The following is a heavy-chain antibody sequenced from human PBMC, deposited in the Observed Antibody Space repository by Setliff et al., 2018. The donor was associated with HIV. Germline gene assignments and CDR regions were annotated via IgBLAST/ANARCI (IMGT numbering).Heavy chain of an antibody. J-gene: IGHJ1*01. V-gene: IGHV4-39*07. CDR1: GASIRSSTSY. D-gene: IGHD3-22*01. Sequence: SETLSLTCTVSGASIRSSTSYWGWIRQPPGKGLEWIGTLYYSGSTYYNPSLRSRISVSVDTSKNQFSLKLSSVTAADTAVYYCARVRVDYYDSSGYYSRSEYFQHWGQGTLVTVSS. CDR3: ARVRVDYYDSSGYYSRSEYFQH. CDR2: LYYSGST.